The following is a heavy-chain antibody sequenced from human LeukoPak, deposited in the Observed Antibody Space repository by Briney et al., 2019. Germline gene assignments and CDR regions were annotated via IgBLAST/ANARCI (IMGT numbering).Heavy chain of an antibody. CDR3: AKVYDTSGYYYAMDF. CDR2: VTYDGST. J-gene: IGHJ4*02. D-gene: IGHD3-22*01. V-gene: IGHV3-23*01. Sequence: GGSLRLSCAASGFTFSIYAMSWARQAPGKGLEWVSTVTYDGSTYYADSVRGRFTISRDNSKNALYLQMDSLRAEDTAVYYCAKVYDTSGYYYAMDFWGQGTLVTVSS. CDR1: GFTFSIYA.